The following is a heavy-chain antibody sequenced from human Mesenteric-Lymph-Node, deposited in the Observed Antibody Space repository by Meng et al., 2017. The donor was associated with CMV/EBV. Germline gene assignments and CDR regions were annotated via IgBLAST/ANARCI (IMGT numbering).Heavy chain of an antibody. CDR3: ATTPYSSGFSYFDY. V-gene: IGHV4-39*07. D-gene: IGHD6-19*01. CDR2: IYYSGST. CDR1: GGSISSSSYY. J-gene: IGHJ4*02. Sequence: GSLRLSCTVSGGSISSSSYYWGWIRQPPGKGLEWIGSIYYSGSTYYNPSLKSRVTISVDTSKNQFSLKLSSVTAADTAVYYCATTPYSSGFSYFDYWGQGTLVTVSS.